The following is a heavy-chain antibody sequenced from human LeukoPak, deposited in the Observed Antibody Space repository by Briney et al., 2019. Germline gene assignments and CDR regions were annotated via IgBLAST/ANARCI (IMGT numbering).Heavy chain of an antibody. CDR1: GGSISGYY. J-gene: IGHJ4*02. V-gene: IGHV4-59*08. CDR3: ARHPGASFDS. CDR2: IYYTGNT. D-gene: IGHD7-27*01. Sequence: SETLSLTCSVSGGSISGYYWSWIRQPPGRRLEWIGYIYYTGNTTYNPSLKSRVTISIDRPKNLFSLKLTSVTVADTAVYFCARHPGASFDSWGQGNLVTVSS.